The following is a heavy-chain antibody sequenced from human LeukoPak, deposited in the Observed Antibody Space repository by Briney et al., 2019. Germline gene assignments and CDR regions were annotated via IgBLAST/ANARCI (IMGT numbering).Heavy chain of an antibody. Sequence: GGSLRLSCAASGFTFSGYAMNWVRQTPGKGPEWVTKIKYDGSDKYYVDSVKGRFTISRDNVKNSLYLQMDSLRVEDTAVYYCAATNGARGGTFDYWGQGTPVTVSS. CDR1: GFTFSGYA. V-gene: IGHV3-7*03. CDR2: IKYDGSDK. J-gene: IGHJ4*02. CDR3: AATNGARGGTFDY. D-gene: IGHD1-7*01.